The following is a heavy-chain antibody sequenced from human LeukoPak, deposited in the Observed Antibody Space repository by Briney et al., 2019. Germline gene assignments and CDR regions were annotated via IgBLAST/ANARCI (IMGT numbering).Heavy chain of an antibody. Sequence: EPSESLSLTCTVSGGSISSSSYYWGWIRQPPGKGLEWIGSIYYSGSTYYNPSLKSRVTISVDTSKNQFSLKLSSVTAADTAVYYCAREALIEGFYYYMDVWGKGTTVTVSS. CDR3: AREALIEGFYYYMDV. J-gene: IGHJ6*03. CDR1: GGSISSSSYY. CDR2: IYYSGST. V-gene: IGHV4-39*07.